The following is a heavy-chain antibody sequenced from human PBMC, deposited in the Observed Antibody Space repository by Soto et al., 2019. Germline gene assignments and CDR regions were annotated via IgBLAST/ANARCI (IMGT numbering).Heavy chain of an antibody. V-gene: IGHV1-18*01. CDR3: ARLYIVGITMPYGMDV. CDR1: GYNFTRFG. J-gene: IGHJ6*02. D-gene: IGHD1-26*01. CDR2: ISTYNGNT. Sequence: ASVKVSCKSSGYNFTRFGISWVRQAPGQGLEWMGWISTYNGNTNYAQRLQGRVTMTTDTSTNTAYMELRSLRSDDTAVYYCARLYIVGITMPYGMDVWTQGTTDPGSS.